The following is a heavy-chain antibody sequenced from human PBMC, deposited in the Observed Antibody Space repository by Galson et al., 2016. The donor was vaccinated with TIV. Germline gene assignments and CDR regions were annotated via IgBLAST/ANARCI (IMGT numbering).Heavy chain of an antibody. CDR1: GYGLTNYW. D-gene: IGHD1-26*01. Sequence: QSGAEVKQPGESLKISCKGSGYGLTNYWIGWVRQMPGKGLEWVGIIYPGYSYTRYRPSFQGQVIISADKSIVSAGESITTAYLQWTSLKAADTAMYYCARLDDLVSGIGYWGQGTLVSVSS. CDR3: ARLDDLVSGIGY. V-gene: IGHV5-51*03. CDR2: IYPGYSYT. J-gene: IGHJ4*02.